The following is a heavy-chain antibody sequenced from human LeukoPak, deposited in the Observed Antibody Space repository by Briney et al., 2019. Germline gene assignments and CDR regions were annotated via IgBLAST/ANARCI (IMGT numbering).Heavy chain of an antibody. CDR3: ARDQTQAGPTTVDY. CDR1: GFGFSKSW. V-gene: IGHV3-74*03. CDR2: INTDGTDI. J-gene: IGHJ4*02. Sequence: GGSLRLSCVASGFGFSKSWMHWVRQAPGKGLLWVSRINTDGTDIKYADYVEGRFTISRDNAKNTLYLQMHTLSAEDTAVYYCARDQTQAGPTTVDYWGQGTLVTVSS. D-gene: IGHD1-14*01.